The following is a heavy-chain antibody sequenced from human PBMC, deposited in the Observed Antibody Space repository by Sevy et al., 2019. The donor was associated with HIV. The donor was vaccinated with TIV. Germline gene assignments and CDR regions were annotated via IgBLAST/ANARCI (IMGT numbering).Heavy chain of an antibody. CDR2: ISGSGGYT. V-gene: IGHV3-23*01. J-gene: IGHJ4*02. CDR3: TNRGVVIITGFDY. Sequence: GGSLRLSCAAAGFIFNSHAMSWVRQAPGKGLEWVSTISGSGGYTYYADSAKGRFTISRDNSKNTVDLQMNSLRAEDTAVYYCTNRGVVIITGFDYWGQGTLVTVSS. CDR1: GFIFNSHA. D-gene: IGHD1-20*01.